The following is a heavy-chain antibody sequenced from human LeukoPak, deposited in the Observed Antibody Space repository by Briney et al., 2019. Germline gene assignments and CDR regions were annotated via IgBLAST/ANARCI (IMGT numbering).Heavy chain of an antibody. CDR1: GGSIKNYY. Sequence: SETLSLTCTVSGGSIKNYYWTWIRRPPGKGLEWIGYIYYSGSTSSNPSLKSRVTISVDTSKNQFSLRLKYVTAADTAVYYCARDVPRGTGYMDVWGKGTTVTVSS. V-gene: IGHV4-59*01. J-gene: IGHJ6*03. CDR3: ARDVPRGTGYMDV. CDR2: IYYSGST. D-gene: IGHD3-10*01.